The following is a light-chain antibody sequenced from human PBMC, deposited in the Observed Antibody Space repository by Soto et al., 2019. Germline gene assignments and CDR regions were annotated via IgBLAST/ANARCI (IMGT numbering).Light chain of an antibody. V-gene: IGKV1-5*03. CDR3: QQYNSYAVYT. J-gene: IGKJ2*01. Sequence: DIQMTQSPSTLSASVGDRVTITCRASQSISCWLAWYQQKPGKAPKLLIYKASSLESGVPSRFSGSGSGTEFTLTISSLQPDDFATYYCQQYNSYAVYTFGQGTKLEIK. CDR1: QSISCW. CDR2: KAS.